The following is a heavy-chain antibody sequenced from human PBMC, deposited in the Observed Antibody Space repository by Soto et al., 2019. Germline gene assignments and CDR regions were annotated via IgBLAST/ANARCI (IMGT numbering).Heavy chain of an antibody. J-gene: IGHJ6*02. CDR1: GGSISSGGYN. CDR2: IFYSWST. D-gene: IGHD5-12*01. CDR3: ARVGYVYGIGIEIDV. Sequence: SETLSLTCTVSGGSISSGGYNWSWILQPPGKGLELIGYIFYSWSTYYNSSLKSIVTISVDTPKNHFSLKLSSVTAADTAVYYCARVGYVYGIGIEIDVWRQGTTVTVSS. V-gene: IGHV4-31*01.